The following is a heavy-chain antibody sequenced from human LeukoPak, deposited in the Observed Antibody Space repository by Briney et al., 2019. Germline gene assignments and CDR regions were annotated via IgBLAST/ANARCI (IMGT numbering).Heavy chain of an antibody. J-gene: IGHJ6*03. V-gene: IGHV1-2*02. CDR3: ARGSALFWSGYQYYMDV. Sequence: ASVKVSCKASGYTFTGYYMHWVRQAPGRGLEWMGWINPNSGGTNYAQKFQGRVTMTRDTSISTAYMELSRLRSDDTAVYYCARGSALFWSGYQYYMDVWGKGTTVTASS. CDR1: GYTFTGYY. D-gene: IGHD3-3*01. CDR2: INPNSGGT.